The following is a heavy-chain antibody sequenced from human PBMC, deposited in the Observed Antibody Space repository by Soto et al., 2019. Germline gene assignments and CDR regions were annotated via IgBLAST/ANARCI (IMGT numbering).Heavy chain of an antibody. CDR1: GGTFSSYA. D-gene: IGHD5-12*01. CDR2: IIPIFGTA. Sequence: SVKVSCKASGGTFSSYAISWVRQAPGQGLEWMGGIIPIFGTANYAQKFQGRVTITADESTSTAYMELSSLRSEDTAVYYCARGPEMATIIDYWGQGALVTVSS. J-gene: IGHJ4*02. CDR3: ARGPEMATIIDY. V-gene: IGHV1-69*13.